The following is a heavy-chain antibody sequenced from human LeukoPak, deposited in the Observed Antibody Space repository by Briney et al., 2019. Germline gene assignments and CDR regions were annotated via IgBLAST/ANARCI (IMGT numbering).Heavy chain of an antibody. J-gene: IGHJ4*02. Sequence: SETLSLTCTVSGGSISSSSYYWGWIRQPPGKGLEWIGSIYYSGSTSYNPSLKSRVTISVDTSKNHFSLKLSSVTVADTAVYYCARHDYGDYPHWGQGTLVTVSS. D-gene: IGHD4-17*01. CDR2: IYYSGST. CDR1: GGSISSSSYY. V-gene: IGHV4-39*01. CDR3: ARHDYGDYPH.